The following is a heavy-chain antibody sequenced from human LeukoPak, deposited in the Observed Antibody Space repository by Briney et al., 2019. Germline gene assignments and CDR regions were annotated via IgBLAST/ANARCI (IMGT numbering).Heavy chain of an antibody. D-gene: IGHD3-10*01. J-gene: IGHJ4*02. CDR1: GFTFNLYA. CDR3: AKGLSRAFGTYYFDF. Sequence: GGSLRLSCVASGFTFNLYAMNWVRQAPGKGLEWGSGISGSGGSTYYADSVKGRFTISRDNSKSTLSLQMNSLRDDDTAVYFCAKGLSRAFGTYYFDFWGRGTLVTVSS. V-gene: IGHV3-23*01. CDR2: ISGSGGST.